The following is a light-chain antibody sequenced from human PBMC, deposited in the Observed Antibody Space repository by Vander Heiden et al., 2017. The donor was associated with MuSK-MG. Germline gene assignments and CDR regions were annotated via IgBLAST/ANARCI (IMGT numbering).Light chain of an antibody. V-gene: IGLV3-25*03. CDR3: QSADSSGTYYV. Sequence: SYELTQPPSVSVSPVQTARITCSGDALPKQYAYWYQQKPGQAPVLVIYKDSGRPSGIPERFSGSSSGTTVTLTISGVQAEDEADYYCQSADSSGTYYVFGTGTKVTVL. CDR1: ALPKQY. CDR2: KDS. J-gene: IGLJ1*01.